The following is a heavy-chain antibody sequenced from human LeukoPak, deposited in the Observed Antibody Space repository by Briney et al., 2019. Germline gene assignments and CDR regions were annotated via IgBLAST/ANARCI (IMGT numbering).Heavy chain of an antibody. Sequence: ASVKVSCKASGYTFTSYGISWVRQAPGQGLEWMGWISAYNGNTNYAQKLQGRVTMTTDTSTSTAYMELRSLRSDDTAVYYCARDRTAAGKDAFDIWGQGTMVTVSS. CDR3: ARDRTAAGKDAFDI. J-gene: IGHJ3*02. V-gene: IGHV1-18*01. D-gene: IGHD6-25*01. CDR2: ISAYNGNT. CDR1: GYTFTSYG.